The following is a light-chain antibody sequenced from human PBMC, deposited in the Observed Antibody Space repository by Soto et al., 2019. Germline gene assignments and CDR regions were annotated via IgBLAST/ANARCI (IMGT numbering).Light chain of an antibody. CDR1: SSDVGGYNY. CDR3: SSYTSSSTLV. Sequence: QSALTQPASVSGSPGQSITISCTGTSSDVGGYNYVSWYQQHPGIAPKLMISEVSNRPSGGSNRFSGSKSGNTASLTISGLQAEDEDDYYCSSYTSSSTLVFGGGTKLTVL. CDR2: EVS. V-gene: IGLV2-14*01. J-gene: IGLJ2*01.